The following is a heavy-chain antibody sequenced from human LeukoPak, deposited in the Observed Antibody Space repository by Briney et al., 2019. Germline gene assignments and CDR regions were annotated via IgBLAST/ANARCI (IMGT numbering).Heavy chain of an antibody. CDR1: GFTFSHYG. V-gene: IGHV3-30*02. D-gene: IGHD3-22*01. Sequence: GGSLRLSCAASGFTFSHYGMLWVRQAPGKGLEWVAFIRYDGSNKYYVDSVRGRFTISRDNSKNTLYLQMNSLRAEDTAVYYCADPSGYLPGDWGQGTLVTVSS. CDR3: ADPSGYLPGD. CDR2: IRYDGSNK. J-gene: IGHJ4*02.